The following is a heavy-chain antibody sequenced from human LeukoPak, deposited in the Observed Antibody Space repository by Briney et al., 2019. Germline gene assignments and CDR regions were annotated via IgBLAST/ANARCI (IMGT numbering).Heavy chain of an antibody. CDR1: GGSISSYY. V-gene: IGHV4-4*09. D-gene: IGHD3-22*01. CDR3: ARGRYDSSSDAFDI. CDR2: IYTSGST. Sequence: PSETLSLTCTVSGGSISSYYWSWIRQPPGKGLEWIGYIYTSGSTNYDPSLKSRVTISVDTSKNQFSLKLSSVTAADTAVYYCARGRYDSSSDAFDIWGQGTMVTVSS. J-gene: IGHJ3*02.